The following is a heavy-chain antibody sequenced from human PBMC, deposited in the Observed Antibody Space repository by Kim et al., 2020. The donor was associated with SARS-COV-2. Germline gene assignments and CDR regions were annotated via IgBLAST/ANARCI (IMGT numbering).Heavy chain of an antibody. J-gene: IGHJ6*02. V-gene: IGHV3-23*01. Sequence: GGSLRLSFAASGFTFSNYAMNWVRQAPGKWLEWVSAITADPGSAYYVDSVKGRFTISRDNSKNTLSLQMSSLRAEDTAVYYCATAVSQTYYYGMDVWGQGTTVTVSS. CDR2: ITADPGSA. CDR1: GFTFSNYA. D-gene: IGHD2-8*01. CDR3: ATAVSQTYYYGMDV.